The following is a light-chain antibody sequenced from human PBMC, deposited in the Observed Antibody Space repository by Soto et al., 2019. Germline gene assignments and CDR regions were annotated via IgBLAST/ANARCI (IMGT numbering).Light chain of an antibody. CDR1: SSDVGGYNY. Sequence: SALTQPASVSGFPGQSITISCTGTSSDVGGYNYVSWYQQHPGKAPKLMIYDVSNRPSGVSNRFSGSKSGNTASLTIPGLQAEDEADYYCSSYTSSSTLVFGTGTKVTVL. V-gene: IGLV2-14*01. CDR3: SSYTSSSTLV. J-gene: IGLJ1*01. CDR2: DVS.